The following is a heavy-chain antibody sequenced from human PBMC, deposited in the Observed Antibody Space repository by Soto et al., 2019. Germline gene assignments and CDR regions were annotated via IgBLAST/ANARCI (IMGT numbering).Heavy chain of an antibody. V-gene: IGHV4-59*05. CDR1: GGSITSYY. CDR2: IYYSGST. CDR3: ATITIFGVVPNHFDY. D-gene: IGHD3-3*01. J-gene: IGHJ4*02. Sequence: PSETLSLTCTVSGGSITSYYWSWIRQPPGKGLEWIGSIYYSGSTYYNPSLKSRVTISVDTSKNQFSLKLSSVTAADTAVYYCATITIFGVVPNHFDYWGQGTLVTVSS.